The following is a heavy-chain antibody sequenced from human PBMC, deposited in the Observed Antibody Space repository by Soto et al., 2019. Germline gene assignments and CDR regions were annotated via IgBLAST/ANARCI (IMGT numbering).Heavy chain of an antibody. CDR1: GFTFSSYA. D-gene: IGHD3-9*01. Sequence: PGGSLRLSCAASGFTFSSYAMSWVRQAPGKGLEWVSAISGSGGSTYYADSVKGRFTISRDNSKNTLYLQMNSLRAEDTATYYCGHSPSPAGPQYYRIVTGYQSYFDYWGQGTVVTVSS. J-gene: IGHJ4*02. V-gene: IGHV3-23*01. CDR2: ISGSGGST. CDR3: GHSPSPAGPQYYRIVTGYQSYFDY.